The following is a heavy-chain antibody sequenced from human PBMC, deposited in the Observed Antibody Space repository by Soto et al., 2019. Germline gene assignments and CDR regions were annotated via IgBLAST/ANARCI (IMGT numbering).Heavy chain of an antibody. V-gene: IGHV3-33*01. CDR2: IWYDGSNA. D-gene: IGHD6-19*01. J-gene: IGHJ4*02. Sequence: QVQLVESGGGGVQPGRSLRLSWAASGFTFSIFGMHWVRQAPGQGLEWVAIIWYDGSNAYYPDSVRGRFTISRDNSKNTVYLQMNSLRAEDTAVYYCARDKGSSTVVSGISQEGYFDSWGQGTLVTVSS. CDR1: GFTFSIFG. CDR3: ARDKGSSTVVSGISQEGYFDS.